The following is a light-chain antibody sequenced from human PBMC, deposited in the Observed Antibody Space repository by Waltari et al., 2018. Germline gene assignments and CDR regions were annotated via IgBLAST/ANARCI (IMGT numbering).Light chain of an antibody. J-gene: IGLJ1*01. CDR3: SSYTSSTTRV. V-gene: IGLV2-14*01. CDR1: SSDVGGNKY. CDR2: EVS. Sequence: QSALTQPASVSGSPGQSITLYCTGTSSDVGGNKYFHWFQQHPGKAPKLMIYEVSNRPSGVSNRFSGSKSGNTASLTISGLQAEDEADYYCSSYTSSTTRVFGTGTKVTVL.